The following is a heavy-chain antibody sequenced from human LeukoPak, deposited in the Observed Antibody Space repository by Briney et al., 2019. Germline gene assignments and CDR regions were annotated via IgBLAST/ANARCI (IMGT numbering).Heavy chain of an antibody. CDR2: IKSEGEGATT. D-gene: IGHD2-21*01. CDR3: IAHLPYFYGFDG. CDR1: GFTFSTAW. V-gene: IGHV3-15*01. Sequence: GGSLRLSCEGSGFTFSTAWMSWVRQAPGKGLEWIGHIKSEGEGATTDYAAPAKGRFAISRDDSKNMIYLQKSSLKIDDTAIYYCIAHLPYFYGFDGWGKGTTVTVSS. J-gene: IGHJ6*04.